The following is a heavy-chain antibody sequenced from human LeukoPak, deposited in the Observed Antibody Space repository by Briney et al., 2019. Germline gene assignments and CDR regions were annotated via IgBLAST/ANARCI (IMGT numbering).Heavy chain of an antibody. Sequence: GGSLRLSCAASGFTFTTYTMHWLRQAPGKGLEWVSSISSRSSHIDYTYSVKGRFIISRDNAKNSLYLQMNSLRAEDTAVYYCAREGNSWYDYWGQGTLVTVSS. CDR1: GFTFTTYT. J-gene: IGHJ4*02. CDR2: ISSRSSHI. CDR3: AREGNSWYDY. V-gene: IGHV3-21*01. D-gene: IGHD6-13*01.